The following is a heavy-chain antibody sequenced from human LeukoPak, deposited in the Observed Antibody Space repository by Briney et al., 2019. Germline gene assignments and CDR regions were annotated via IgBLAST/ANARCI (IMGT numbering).Heavy chain of an antibody. CDR1: GFTVSSSY. Sequence: GGSLRLSCAASGFTVSSSYMYWVRQAPGKGLEWVSFFYRGETTYYAESVRGRFTISRDISKNALYLLMNSLIPEDTAVYYCAREVVSIPSYFESWGQGTRVTVSS. CDR3: AREVVSIPSYFES. CDR2: FYRGETT. J-gene: IGHJ4*02. V-gene: IGHV3-53*01. D-gene: IGHD2-15*01.